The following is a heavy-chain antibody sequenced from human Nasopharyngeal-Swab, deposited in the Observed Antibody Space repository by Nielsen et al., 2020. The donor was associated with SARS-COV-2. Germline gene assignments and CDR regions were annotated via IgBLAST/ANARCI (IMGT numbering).Heavy chain of an antibody. D-gene: IGHD6-19*01. V-gene: IGHV4-59*01. CDR3: ARQHSSGWPVFDY. Sequence: SETLSLTCTVSGGSISSYYWSWIRQPPGKGLEWIGYIYYSGYTNYNPSLKSRVTISVDTSKNQFSLKLSSVTAADTAVYYWARQHSSGWPVFDYWGQGTLVTVSS. J-gene: IGHJ4*02. CDR1: GGSISSYY. CDR2: IYYSGYT.